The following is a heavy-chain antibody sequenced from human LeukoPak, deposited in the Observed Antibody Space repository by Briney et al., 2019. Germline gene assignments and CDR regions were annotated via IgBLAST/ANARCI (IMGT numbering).Heavy chain of an antibody. D-gene: IGHD3-3*01. CDR3: ARVSIFGVVTDYGMDV. V-gene: IGHV1-2*02. J-gene: IGHJ6*02. CDR2: INPNSGGT. CDR1: GYTFTGYY. Sequence: ASVKVSCKASGYTFTGYYMHWVRQAPGQGLEWMGWINPNSGGTNYAQKLQGRVTMTRDTSISTAYMELSRLRSDDTAVYYCARVSIFGVVTDYGMDVWGQGTTVTVSS.